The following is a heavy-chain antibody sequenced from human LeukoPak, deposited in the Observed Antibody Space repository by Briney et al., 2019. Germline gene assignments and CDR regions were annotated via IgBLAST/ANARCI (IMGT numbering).Heavy chain of an antibody. Sequence: SETLSLTCTVSGVSISSSSYYWGWIRQPPGKGLEWIGSIYYSGSTYYNPSLKSRVTISVDTSKNQFSLKLSSVTAAGTAVYYCARTPGYSYGYGMYYYDSSGYYSVDYWGQGTLVTVSS. V-gene: IGHV4-39*01. CDR2: IYYSGST. CDR1: GVSISSSSYY. J-gene: IGHJ4*02. CDR3: ARTPGYSYGYGMYYYDSSGYYSVDY. D-gene: IGHD3-22*01.